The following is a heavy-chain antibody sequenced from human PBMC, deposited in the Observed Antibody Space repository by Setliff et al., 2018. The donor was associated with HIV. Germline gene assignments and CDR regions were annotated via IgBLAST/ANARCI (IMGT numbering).Heavy chain of an antibody. J-gene: IGHJ6*03. D-gene: IGHD3-16*01. CDR2: INPKSGGT. CDR3: ARDGVWDEYYYYYMDV. Sequence: ASVKVSCKASEYTFTDFYVHWVRQAPGQGLEWMGRINPKSGGTNYAQNFQGRVTMTRDTSRKTAYMELKRLTSDGTAVYYCARDGVWDEYYYYYMDVWGKGTTVTVSS. CDR1: EYTFTDFY. V-gene: IGHV1-2*06.